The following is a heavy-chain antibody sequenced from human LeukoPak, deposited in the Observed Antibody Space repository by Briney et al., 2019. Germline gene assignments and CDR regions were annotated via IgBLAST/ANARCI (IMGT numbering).Heavy chain of an antibody. Sequence: GGSLRLSCAASGFSFSSYGMHWVRQAPGKGLEWVAVISYDGSNEYFADSVKGRFTVSRDNSKNTLYPQMNSLRPEDTAVYYCAKDLGVGAYLLFDYITSGLDSWGQGTQVTVSS. V-gene: IGHV3-30*18. CDR1: GFSFSSYG. CDR2: ISYDGSNE. D-gene: IGHD2/OR15-2a*01. CDR3: AKDLGVGAYLLFDYITSGLDS. J-gene: IGHJ4*02.